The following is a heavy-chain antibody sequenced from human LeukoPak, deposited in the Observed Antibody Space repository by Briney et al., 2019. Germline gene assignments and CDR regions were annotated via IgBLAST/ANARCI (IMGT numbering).Heavy chain of an antibody. J-gene: IGHJ3*02. Sequence: GGSLRLSCAASGFTFSSYSMNWVRQAPGKGLEWVSSISSSSSYIYYADSVKGRFTISRDNAKNSLYLQMNSLRAEDTAVYYCARDWSSYDSSGYRAFDIWGQGTMVTVSS. V-gene: IGHV3-21*01. CDR2: ISSSSSYI. CDR1: GFTFSSYS. CDR3: ARDWSSYDSSGYRAFDI. D-gene: IGHD3-22*01.